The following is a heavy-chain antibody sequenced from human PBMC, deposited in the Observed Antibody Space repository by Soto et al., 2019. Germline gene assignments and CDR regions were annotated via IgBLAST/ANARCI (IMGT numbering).Heavy chain of an antibody. V-gene: IGHV4-59*08. Sequence: HVQLQESGPGLVKPSETLSLTCTVSGGSISSYYWSWIRQPPGKGLEWIGYIYYSGSTNYNPSLKSRVTISVDTSKNQFSLKLSSVTAADTAVYYCARHVCSGGSCQDAFDIWGQGTMVTVSS. CDR3: ARHVCSGGSCQDAFDI. CDR2: IYYSGST. CDR1: GGSISSYY. J-gene: IGHJ3*02. D-gene: IGHD2-15*01.